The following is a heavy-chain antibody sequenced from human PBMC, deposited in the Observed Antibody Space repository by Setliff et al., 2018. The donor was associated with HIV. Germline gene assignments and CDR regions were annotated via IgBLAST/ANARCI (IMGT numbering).Heavy chain of an antibody. D-gene: IGHD1-1*01. Sequence: LRLSCAASGFTFDDYAMHWGRQAPGKGLEWDSGINWNSGTIAYADFVKGRFTISRDNTKNFVFLEMTNLRPEDTALYFCAKDYGDGHNWGAFDISGQGTMVTVSS. V-gene: IGHV3-9*01. CDR1: GFTFDDYA. CDR3: AKDYGDGHNWGAFDI. J-gene: IGHJ3*02. CDR2: INWNSGTI.